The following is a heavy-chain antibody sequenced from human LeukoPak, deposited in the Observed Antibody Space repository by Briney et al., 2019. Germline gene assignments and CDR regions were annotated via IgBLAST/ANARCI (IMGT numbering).Heavy chain of an antibody. CDR1: VYTFAPHW. J-gene: IGHJ5*02. CDR3: ARDYSGEWEQLTGWWFDP. V-gene: IGHV1-46*01. Sequence: ASLRVSCKASVYTFAPHWMHLVRQAPGHGLEGMGIINPSGDFISYAQKIQGRITVTRDMSTRKVYRELSDLRPEDTVVYYCARDYSGEWEQLTGWWFDPWGQGNLVIVSS. CDR2: INPSGDFI. D-gene: IGHD1/OR15-1a*01.